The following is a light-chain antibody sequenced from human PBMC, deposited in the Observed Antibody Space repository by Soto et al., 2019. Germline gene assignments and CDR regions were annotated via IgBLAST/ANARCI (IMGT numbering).Light chain of an antibody. V-gene: IGLV4-69*01. CDR2: LNSDGSQ. CDR1: IGHSTYT. Sequence: QPVLTQSPAASASLGASVRLTCTLSIGHSTYTIACHQRQPEKGPRYLMKLNSDGSQTKGDGIPDRFSGSSSGPERYLTISSLQSEDEADDFGRSWGTDLMVFGGGTKLTVL. CDR3: RSWGTDLMV. J-gene: IGLJ2*01.